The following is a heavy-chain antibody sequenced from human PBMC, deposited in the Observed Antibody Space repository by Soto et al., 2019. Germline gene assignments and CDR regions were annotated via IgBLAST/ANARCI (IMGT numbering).Heavy chain of an antibody. V-gene: IGHV4-4*02. D-gene: IGHD3-3*01. CDR2: IYHSGST. J-gene: IGHJ5*02. CDR3: ARKGPHLEWLLDNWFEQ. CDR1: GGSLRSSNW. Sequence: LSLTFAVSGGSLRSSNWWSWVRQPPVKGLELIGEIYHSGSTNYNPSLKSRVTISVDKSKNQFSLKLTSGTAPDTAVHYCARKGPHLEWLLDNWFEQWGQGPLWTVSS.